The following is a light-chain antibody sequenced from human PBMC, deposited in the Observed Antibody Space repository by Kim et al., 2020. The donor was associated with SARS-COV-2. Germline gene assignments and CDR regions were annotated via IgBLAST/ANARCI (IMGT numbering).Light chain of an antibody. J-gene: IGKJ4*01. Sequence: SGPSKRVTDNYFAWYQQKPGQAPRLLIYGTSNRATGIADRFSGSGSGTDFTLTISRLEPEDSAVYFCQKYGSLPRTFGGGTKVDIK. CDR1: KRVTDNY. CDR2: GTS. V-gene: IGKV3-20*01. CDR3: QKYGSLPRT.